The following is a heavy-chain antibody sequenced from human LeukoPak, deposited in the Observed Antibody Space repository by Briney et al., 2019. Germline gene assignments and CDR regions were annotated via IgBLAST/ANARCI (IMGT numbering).Heavy chain of an antibody. CDR3: ASTYCGGDCYLASFGY. CDR1: GFTFSSYG. D-gene: IGHD2-21*02. V-gene: IGHV3-21*01. J-gene: IGHJ4*02. Sequence: PGGSLRLSCAASGFTFSSYGMHWVRQAPGKGLEWVSSISSSSSYIYYADSVKGRFTISRDNAKNSLYLQMNSLRAEDTAVYYCASTYCGGDCYLASFGYWGQGTLVTVSS. CDR2: ISSSSSYI.